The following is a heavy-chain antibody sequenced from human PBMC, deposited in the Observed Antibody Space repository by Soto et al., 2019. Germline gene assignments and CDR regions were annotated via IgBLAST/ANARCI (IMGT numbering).Heavy chain of an antibody. V-gene: IGHV3-21*01. CDR3: ARALDPRAVGATLDFDS. D-gene: IGHD1-26*01. J-gene: IGHJ4*02. Sequence: SVEGRFTISRDNAKNTLYLQMDSLRAEDTAVYYCARALDPRAVGATLDFDSWGQGSLVTVSS.